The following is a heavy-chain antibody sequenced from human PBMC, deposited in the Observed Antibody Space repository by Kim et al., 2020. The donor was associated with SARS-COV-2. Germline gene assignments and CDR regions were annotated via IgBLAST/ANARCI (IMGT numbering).Heavy chain of an antibody. Sequence: SVKVSSKASGFTFTSSAMQWVRQARGQRLEWIGWIVVGSGNTNYAQKFQERVTITRDMSTSTAYMELSSLRSEDTAVYYCAALLVVPAAYGMDVWGQGTTVTVSS. CDR3: AALLVVPAAYGMDV. J-gene: IGHJ6*02. CDR1: GFTFTSSA. D-gene: IGHD2-2*01. CDR2: IVVGSGNT. V-gene: IGHV1-58*02.